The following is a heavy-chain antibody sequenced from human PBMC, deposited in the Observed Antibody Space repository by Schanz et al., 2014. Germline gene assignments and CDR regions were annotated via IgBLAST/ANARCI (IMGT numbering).Heavy chain of an antibody. J-gene: IGHJ6*02. Sequence: EVQLLESGGGLVQPGGSLRLSCAVSGFTFSSYAMSWVRQAPGKGLEWVSTISGGGGGYRPYADSVKGRFTISRDNAKNTLYLQMNSLRAEDTAVYYCARPLGPNYYYYGLDVWGQGTTVTVSS. CDR2: ISGGGGGYR. CDR3: ARPLGPNYYYYGLDV. CDR1: GFTFSSYA. V-gene: IGHV3-23*01.